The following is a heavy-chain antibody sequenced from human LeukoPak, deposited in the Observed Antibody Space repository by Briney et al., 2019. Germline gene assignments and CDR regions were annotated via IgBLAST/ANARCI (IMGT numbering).Heavy chain of an antibody. Sequence: SVKVSCKASGGTFSSYAISWVRQAPGQGLEWMGGIIPIFGTANYAQKFQGRVTITADKSTSTAYMELSSLRSEDTAVYYCARQGYSGHSQGAADYWGQGTLVTVSS. CDR3: ARQGYSGHSQGAADY. J-gene: IGHJ4*02. V-gene: IGHV1-69*06. CDR2: IIPIFGTA. CDR1: GGTFSSYA. D-gene: IGHD4-23*01.